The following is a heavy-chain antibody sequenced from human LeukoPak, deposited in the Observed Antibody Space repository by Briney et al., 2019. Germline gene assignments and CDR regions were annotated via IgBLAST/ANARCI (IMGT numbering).Heavy chain of an antibody. CDR1: VGSLSNYY. CDR3: ARGSRTIFGSIYFDS. D-gene: IGHD3-3*01. J-gene: IGHJ4*02. CDR2: LHYTGST. Sequence: SQTLSLTCTFSVGSLSNYYWNWIRQPPGKGLEWRGYLHYTGSTTYNPSLKSRVTISVDMSKNQFSLNLSSVTAADTAVYYCARGSRTIFGSIYFDSWGQGILVTVSS. V-gene: IGHV4-59*01.